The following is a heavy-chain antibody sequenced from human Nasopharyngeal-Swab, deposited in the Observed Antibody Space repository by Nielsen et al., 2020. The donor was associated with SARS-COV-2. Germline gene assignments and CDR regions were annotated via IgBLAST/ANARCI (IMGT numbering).Heavy chain of an antibody. J-gene: IGHJ5*02. Sequence: SETLSLTCSVSGGSISTYYYSWIRQPPGKGLEWIGFIHYSGHTKSHHSLNSRVTISMDTSKNQLSLRLPSVTAADTAVYYCARESAGNHKNNFFDPWGQVILVTVSS. CDR2: IHYSGHT. CDR1: GGSISTYY. V-gene: IGHV4-59*01. CDR3: ARESAGNHKNNFFDP. D-gene: IGHD1-20*01.